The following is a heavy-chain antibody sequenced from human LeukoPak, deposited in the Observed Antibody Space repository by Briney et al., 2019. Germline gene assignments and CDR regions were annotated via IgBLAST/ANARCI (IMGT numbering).Heavy chain of an antibody. V-gene: IGHV1-2*02. Sequence: ASVKVSCKASGYTFTGYYLHWVRQAPGQGLEWMGWINPNSGGTNYAQKFQGRVTMTRDTPISTAYMELSRLRSDDTAVYYCARLDAARRIAAHNWFDPWGQGTLVTVSS. CDR3: ARLDAARRIAAHNWFDP. D-gene: IGHD6-6*01. CDR1: GYTFTGYY. CDR2: INPNSGGT. J-gene: IGHJ5*02.